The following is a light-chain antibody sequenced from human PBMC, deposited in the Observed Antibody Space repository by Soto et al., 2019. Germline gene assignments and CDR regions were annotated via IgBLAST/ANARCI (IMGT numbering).Light chain of an antibody. V-gene: IGKV3-20*01. CDR1: QSLSRGQ. CDR3: QQYGRSPRT. CDR2: GAS. J-gene: IGKJ2*01. Sequence: DIVLTQSPGTLSLSPGERATLSCRASQSLSRGQLVWYQKKTGQAPRLLSYGASSRATGIPSRFSASGSGTDFTLTISRLEPEDFAVYYCQQYGRSPRTFGQGTKLEIK.